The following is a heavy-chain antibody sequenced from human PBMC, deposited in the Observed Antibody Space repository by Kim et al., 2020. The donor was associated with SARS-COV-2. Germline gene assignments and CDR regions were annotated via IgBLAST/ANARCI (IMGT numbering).Heavy chain of an antibody. J-gene: IGHJ4*02. CDR2: ISYDGSNK. D-gene: IGHD6-13*01. Sequence: GGSLRLSCAASGFTFSSYAMHWVRQAPGKGLEWVAVISYDGSNKYYADSVKGRFTISRDNSKNTLYLQMNSLRAEDTAVYYCARDPGYSSSWSRGYFDYWGQGTLVTVSS. CDR1: GFTFSSYA. CDR3: ARDPGYSSSWSRGYFDY. V-gene: IGHV3-30-3*01.